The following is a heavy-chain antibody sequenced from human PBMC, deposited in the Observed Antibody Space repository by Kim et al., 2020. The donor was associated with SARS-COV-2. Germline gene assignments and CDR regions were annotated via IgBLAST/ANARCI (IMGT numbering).Heavy chain of an antibody. Sequence: SETLSLTCAVYGGSSSGYYWSWIRQPPGKGREWIGETNHIGTTNYNPPFKSRATKPVDTSKNNFPLNRSFLTAPDPPVFYVPEGFTRSFATWAQGPRAT. V-gene: IGHV4-34*01. CDR1: GGSSSGYY. CDR3: PEGFTRSFAT. CDR2: TNHIGTT. J-gene: IGHJ5*02.